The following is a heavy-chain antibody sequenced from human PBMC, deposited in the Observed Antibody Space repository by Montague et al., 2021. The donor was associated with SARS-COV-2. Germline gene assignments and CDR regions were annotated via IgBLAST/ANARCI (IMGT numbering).Heavy chain of an antibody. V-gene: IGHV4-34*01. CDR2: INHSGST. Sequence: SETLSLTCAVYGGSFNDYQWSWIRQPPGKGLEWVGEINHSGSTNYNPSXXSRVTISVDTSKNQFSLKLSSVTAADTAVYYCARHERQWLRLYPYYFDYWGQGTLVTVSS. D-gene: IGHD5-12*01. J-gene: IGHJ4*02. CDR3: ARHERQWLRLYPYYFDY. CDR1: GGSFNDYQ.